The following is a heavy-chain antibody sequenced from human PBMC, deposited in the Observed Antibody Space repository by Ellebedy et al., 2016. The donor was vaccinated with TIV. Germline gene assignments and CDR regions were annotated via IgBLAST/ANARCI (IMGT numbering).Heavy chain of an antibody. J-gene: IGHJ4*02. CDR3: ATYVAGQGGRGR. V-gene: IGHV4-61*01. Sequence: SETLSLTCSVSGASVSSGNYHWSWIRQVPGKGLEWIGQMSNSGSTNFNPSLKSRVTISLDTSKNQFSLKVTSVTAADTAVYYCATYVAGQGGRGRWGQGTLVTVSS. CDR2: MSNSGST. D-gene: IGHD1-26*01. CDR1: GASVSSGNYH.